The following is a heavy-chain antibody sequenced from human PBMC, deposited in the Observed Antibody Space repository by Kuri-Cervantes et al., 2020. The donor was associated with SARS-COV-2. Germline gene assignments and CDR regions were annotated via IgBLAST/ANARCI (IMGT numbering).Heavy chain of an antibody. CDR3: ARDSSSFLLNWFDP. CDR1: GGSISSSSYY. CDR2: IYYSGST. V-gene: IGHV4-39*01. D-gene: IGHD6-6*01. Sequence: GSLRLSCTVSGGSISSSSYYWGWIRQPPGKGLEWIGSIYYSGSTYYNPSLKSRVTISVDTSKNQFSLKLSSVTAADTAVYYCARDSSSFLLNWFDPWGQGTLVTVSS. J-gene: IGHJ5*02.